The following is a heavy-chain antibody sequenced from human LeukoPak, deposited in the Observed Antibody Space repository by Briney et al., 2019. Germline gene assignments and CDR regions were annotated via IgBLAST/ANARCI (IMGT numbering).Heavy chain of an antibody. CDR1: GFNLSTYG. Sequence: PGGSLRLSCAASGFNLSTYGMHWVRQAPGRGLDWVAVISNDGSNQYYADSVKGRFTISRDTSKNTLYLQMKSLRPEDTALYYCAKKPIDYDFWSAFDIWGQGTMVTVSS. CDR3: AKKPIDYDFWSAFDI. D-gene: IGHD3-3*01. J-gene: IGHJ3*02. V-gene: IGHV3-30*18. CDR2: ISNDGSNQ.